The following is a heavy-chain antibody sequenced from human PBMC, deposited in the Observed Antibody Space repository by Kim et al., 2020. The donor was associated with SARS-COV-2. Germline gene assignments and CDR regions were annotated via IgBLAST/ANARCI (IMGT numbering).Heavy chain of an antibody. CDR3: ARAGIQLWSTHWYFDL. Sequence: SVKVSCKASGGTFSNYAISWVRQAPGQGLEWMGGIIPIFGTANYAQKFQGRVTITADESTSTAYMELSSLRSEDTAVYYCARAGIQLWSTHWYFDLWGRGTLVTVSS. V-gene: IGHV1-69*13. D-gene: IGHD5-18*01. J-gene: IGHJ2*01. CDR2: IIPIFGTA. CDR1: GGTFSNYA.